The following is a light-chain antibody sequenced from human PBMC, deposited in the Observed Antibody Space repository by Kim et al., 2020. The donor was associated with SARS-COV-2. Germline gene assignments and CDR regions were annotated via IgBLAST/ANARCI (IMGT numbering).Light chain of an antibody. CDR1: GSGVAFYKY. CDR2: DVS. CDR3: SSYTTTSTL. Sequence: PWQPITVACPGTGSGVAFYKYVSWYQHHPGKAPKLMIYDVSKRPSGVSKRFSGSKSGNTASLTISGLQAEDEAEYYCSSYTTTSTLFGGGTQLTVL. V-gene: IGLV2-14*03. J-gene: IGLJ2*01.